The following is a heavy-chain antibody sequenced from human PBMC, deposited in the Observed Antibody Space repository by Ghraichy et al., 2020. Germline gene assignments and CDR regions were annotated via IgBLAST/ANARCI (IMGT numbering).Heavy chain of an antibody. CDR3: ALIGWYEFDY. CDR1: GFIFSSYW. V-gene: IGHV3-7*03. D-gene: IGHD6-19*01. Sequence: GESLNISCAASGFIFSSYWMSWVRQAPGKGLEWVANIKQDGSEKYYVDSVKGRFTISRDNAKNSLYLQMNSLRAEDTAVYYCALIGWYEFDYWGQGTQVSVSS. CDR2: IKQDGSEK. J-gene: IGHJ4*02.